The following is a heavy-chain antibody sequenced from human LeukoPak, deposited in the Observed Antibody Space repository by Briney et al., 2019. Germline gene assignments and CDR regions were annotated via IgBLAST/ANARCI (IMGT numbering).Heavy chain of an antibody. CDR3: ARDLWDTYYYDNSHDAFDI. D-gene: IGHD3-22*01. V-gene: IGHV1-24*01. J-gene: IGHJ3*02. CDR2: FDPEDGET. CDR1: GYTLTEFS. Sequence: ASVKVSCKVSGYTLTEFSMHWVRQAPGKGLDWMGGFDPEDGETIYAQELQGRVTMTRDASTSTVYMELSSLRSEDTAVYYCARDLWDTYYYDNSHDAFDIWGQGTMVTVSS.